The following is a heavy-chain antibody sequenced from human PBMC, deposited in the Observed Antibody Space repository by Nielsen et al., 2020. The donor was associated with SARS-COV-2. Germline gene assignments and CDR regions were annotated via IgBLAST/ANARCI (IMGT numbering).Heavy chain of an antibody. CDR3: ARALFLKLARPFDY. Sequence: SETLSLTCAVYGGSSSGYYWSWIRQPPGKGLEWIGEINHSGSTNYNPSLKSRVTISVDTSKNQFSLKLSSVTAADTAVYYCARALFLKLARPFDYWGQGTLVTVSS. V-gene: IGHV4-34*01. D-gene: IGHD6-13*01. CDR1: GGSSSGYY. CDR2: INHSGST. J-gene: IGHJ4*02.